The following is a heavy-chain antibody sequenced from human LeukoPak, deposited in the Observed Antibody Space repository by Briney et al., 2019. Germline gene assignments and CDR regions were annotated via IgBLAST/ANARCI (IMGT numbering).Heavy chain of an antibody. Sequence: GRSLRLSCAASGFTFSHYGLHWVRQAPGKGLEWVAVIWSDGSNKYYADSVKGRFTISRDDSKKTPYLQMSSLRGEDTAVYYCAKDAQRGFDYSNSLEYWGQGTLVTVSS. CDR3: AKDAQRGFDYSNSLEY. V-gene: IGHV3-33*06. D-gene: IGHD4-11*01. CDR2: IWSDGSNK. J-gene: IGHJ4*02. CDR1: GFTFSHYG.